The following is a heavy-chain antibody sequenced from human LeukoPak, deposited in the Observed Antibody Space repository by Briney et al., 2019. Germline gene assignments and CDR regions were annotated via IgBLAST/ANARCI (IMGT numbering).Heavy chain of an antibody. J-gene: IGHJ4*02. CDR2: INHSGST. CDR1: GGSFSGYY. V-gene: IGHV4-34*01. Sequence: SETLSLTCAVYGGSFSGYYWSWIRQPPGKGLEWIGEINHSGSTNYNPSLKSRVTISVDTSKKQFSLKLSSVTAADTAVYYCITYYFDSSGPKKNYWGQGTLVTVSS. CDR3: ITYYFDSSGPKKNY. D-gene: IGHD3-22*01.